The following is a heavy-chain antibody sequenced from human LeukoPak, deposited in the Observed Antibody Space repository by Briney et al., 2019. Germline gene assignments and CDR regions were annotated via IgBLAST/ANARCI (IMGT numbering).Heavy chain of an antibody. J-gene: IGHJ6*04. V-gene: IGHV3-49*04. CDR3: TSDKTHDFWIGHYTVKTFYYFFMDV. D-gene: IGHD3-3*01. CDR2: IRSKVYDETT. Sequence: GGSLRLSCSAPGFTFGDYGINWVRQAPGKGQEWVTFIRSKVYDETTEYAPSVKGRFTVSRDDSKGVAYLQMNSLRTEDTGVYYCTSDKTHDFWIGHYTVKTFYYFFMDVWGKGTTVTVSS. CDR1: GFTFGDYG.